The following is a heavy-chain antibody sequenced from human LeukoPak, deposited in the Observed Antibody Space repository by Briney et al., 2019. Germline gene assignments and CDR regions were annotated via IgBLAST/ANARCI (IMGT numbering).Heavy chain of an antibody. CDR2: IYHSGST. V-gene: IGHV4-4*02. Sequence: SETLSLTCAVSGGSISSSNWWSWVRQPPGKGLEWIGEIYHSGSTNYNPSLKSRVTISVDTSKNQFSLKLSSVTAADTAVYYCARTRYYYNSRSYGAPYYFDYWGQGTLVTVSS. D-gene: IGHD3-10*01. CDR1: GGSISSSNW. CDR3: ARTRYYYNSRSYGAPYYFDY. J-gene: IGHJ4*02.